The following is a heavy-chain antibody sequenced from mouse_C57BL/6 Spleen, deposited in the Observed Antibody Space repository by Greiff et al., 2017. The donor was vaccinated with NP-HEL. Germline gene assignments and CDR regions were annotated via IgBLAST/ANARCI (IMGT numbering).Heavy chain of an antibody. CDR1: GYTFTEYT. V-gene: IGHV1-62-2*01. Sequence: QVQLQQSGAELVKPGASVKLSCKASGYTFTEYTIHWVKQRSGQGLEWIGWFYPGSGSIKYNEKFKDKATLTADNSSSTVYMELSRLTSEDSAVYFCARHEDDYYGSSYWYFDVWGTGTTVTVSS. J-gene: IGHJ1*03. D-gene: IGHD1-1*01. CDR2: FYPGSGSI. CDR3: ARHEDDYYGSSYWYFDV.